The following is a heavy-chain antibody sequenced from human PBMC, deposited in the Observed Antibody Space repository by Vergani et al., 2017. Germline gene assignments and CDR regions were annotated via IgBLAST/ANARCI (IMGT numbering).Heavy chain of an antibody. J-gene: IGHJ4*02. CDR1: GFTFSSYA. D-gene: IGHD6-19*01. CDR3: AKDLSSGWYEAYFDY. Sequence: EVQLLESGGGLVQPGGSLRLSCAASGFTFSSYAMSWVRQAPGKGLEWFSAISGSGGSTYYADSVKGRFTISRDNSKNTLYLQMNSLRAEDTAVYYCAKDLSSGWYEAYFDYWGQGTLVTVSS. V-gene: IGHV3-23*01. CDR2: ISGSGGST.